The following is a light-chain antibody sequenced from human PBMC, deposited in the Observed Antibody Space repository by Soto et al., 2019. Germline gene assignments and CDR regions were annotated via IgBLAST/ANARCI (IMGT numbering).Light chain of an antibody. CDR2: EVS. V-gene: IGLV2-8*01. CDR3: SSYAGSINFHNYV. CDR1: SSDVGGYNY. J-gene: IGLJ1*01. Sequence: QSALTQPPSASGSPGQSVTISCTGTSSDVGGYNYVSWYQQHPGKAPKLMIYEVSKRPSGVPDRFSGSKSGNTASLTVSGLQAEDEADYYCSSYAGSINFHNYVFGTGTKLTVL.